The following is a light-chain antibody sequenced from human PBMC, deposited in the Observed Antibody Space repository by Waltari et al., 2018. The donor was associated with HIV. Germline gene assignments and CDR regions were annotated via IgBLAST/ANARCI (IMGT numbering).Light chain of an antibody. Sequence: EIVLTQSPATLSSSSGERATLSCRASQSVSSYLAWYQQKPGQAPWLLIYDASNSATGIPAKLCGSGSRTDFTRTISSLQPEDYAFYYCQQRRNWPPELTFGAGTKVEIQ. J-gene: IGKJ4*01. V-gene: IGKV3-11*01. CDR1: QSVSSY. CDR2: DAS. CDR3: QQRRNWPPELT.